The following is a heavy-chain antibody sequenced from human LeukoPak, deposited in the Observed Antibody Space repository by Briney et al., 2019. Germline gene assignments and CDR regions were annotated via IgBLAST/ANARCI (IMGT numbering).Heavy chain of an antibody. Sequence: GGSLRLSCAASGFTFSSYWMSWVRQAPGKGLEWVSVIYSGGSTYYADSVKGRFTISRDNSKNTLYLQMNSLRAEDTAVYYCARGTYYDILTGYGPFDYWGQGTLVTVSS. CDR3: ARGTYYDILTGYGPFDY. J-gene: IGHJ4*02. D-gene: IGHD3-9*01. CDR1: GFTFSSYW. CDR2: IYSGGST. V-gene: IGHV3-66*01.